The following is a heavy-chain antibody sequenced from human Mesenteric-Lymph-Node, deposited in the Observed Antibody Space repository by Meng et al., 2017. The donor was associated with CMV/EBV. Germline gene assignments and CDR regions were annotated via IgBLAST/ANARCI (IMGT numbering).Heavy chain of an antibody. V-gene: IGHV1-46*01. D-gene: IGHD3-22*01. J-gene: IGHJ3*02. CDR1: GYSFITYY. CDR3: ARDLVGYNAFDI. Sequence: SVKVSCKASGYSFITYYIHWVRQAPGQGLEWMGRINPDGGTTTYSQKFQGGITLTSDTSTSTVYMELSSLRSEDTAVYYGARDLVGYNAFDIWGQGTMVTVSS. CDR2: INPDGGTT.